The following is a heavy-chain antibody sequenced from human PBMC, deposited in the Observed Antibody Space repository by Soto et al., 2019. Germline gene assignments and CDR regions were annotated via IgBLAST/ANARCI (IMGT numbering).Heavy chain of an antibody. J-gene: IGHJ6*03. CDR1: GYSFTSYW. D-gene: IGHD2-2*01. Sequence: GESLKISCKGSGYSFTSYWIGWVRQMPGKGLEWMGIIYPGDSDTRYSPSFQGQVTISADKSISTAYLQWSSLKASDTAMYYCARHVSDQLLWVANYYYMDVWGKGTTVTVSS. CDR3: ARHVSDQLLWVANYYYMDV. V-gene: IGHV5-51*01. CDR2: IYPGDSDT.